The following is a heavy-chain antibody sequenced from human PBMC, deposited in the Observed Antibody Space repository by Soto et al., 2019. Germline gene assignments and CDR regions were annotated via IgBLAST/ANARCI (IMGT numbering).Heavy chain of an antibody. CDR1: GYSFTSYH. Sequence: EASVKLSCKASGYSFTSYHIHWVRQAPGEGLEWMGIITPSGGTTTYALKFQGRVTMTRDTSTSTVHMELSSLRSEDTAVYYCARAAAIQSKFDPWGQGTLVTVSS. J-gene: IGHJ5*02. CDR2: ITPSGGTT. V-gene: IGHV1-46*01. D-gene: IGHD1-1*01. CDR3: ARAAAIQSKFDP.